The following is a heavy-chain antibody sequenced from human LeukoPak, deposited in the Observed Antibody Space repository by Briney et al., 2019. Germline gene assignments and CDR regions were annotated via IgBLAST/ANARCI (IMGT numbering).Heavy chain of an antibody. CDR3: ARSMAPSGSLYFQH. CDR1: GYTFTSYG. J-gene: IGHJ1*01. V-gene: IGHV1-18*01. Sequence: ASVKVSCKASGYTFTSYGISWVRQAPGQGLEWMGWISAYNGNTNYAQKLQGRVTMTTDTSTSTAYMELRSLRSDDTAVYYCARSMAPSGSLYFQHWGQGTLVTVSS. CDR2: ISAYNGNT. D-gene: IGHD6-13*01.